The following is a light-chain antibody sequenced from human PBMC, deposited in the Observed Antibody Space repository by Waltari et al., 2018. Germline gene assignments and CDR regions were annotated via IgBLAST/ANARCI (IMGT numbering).Light chain of an antibody. J-gene: IGLJ3*02. CDR3: QTGGHGTWV. V-gene: IGLV4-69*01. CDR2: VNSDGSQ. Sequence: QLVLTQSPSASASLGSPLKLPCPLSSGHISNVIAWLQQQPEKGPRYLMKVNSDGSQSKGDKIPDRFSGASSGAEHYLTISSLQSEDEADYYCQTGGHGTWVFGGGTKLTVL. CDR1: SGHISNV.